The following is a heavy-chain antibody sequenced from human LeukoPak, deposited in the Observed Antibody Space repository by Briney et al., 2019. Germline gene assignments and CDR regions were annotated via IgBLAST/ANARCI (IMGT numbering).Heavy chain of an antibody. CDR1: GFSISSSSYY. CDR2: IHYSGIT. V-gene: IGHV4-39*02. J-gene: IGHJ4*02. D-gene: IGHD3-22*01. CDR3: VRDDDRPDNGLDY. Sequence: PSETLSLTCSVSGFSISSSSYYWGWIRQPPGKGLEWIGSIHYSGITYYNPSLNSRVTISVDTSKNQFSLRLSSVTATDTAVYYCVRDDDRPDNGLDYWGQGTLVTVSS.